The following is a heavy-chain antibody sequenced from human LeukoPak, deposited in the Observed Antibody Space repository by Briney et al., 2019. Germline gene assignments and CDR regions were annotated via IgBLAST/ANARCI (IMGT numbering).Heavy chain of an antibody. CDR2: ISWNSGSI. D-gene: IGHD4-17*01. J-gene: IGHJ4*02. V-gene: IGHV3-9*01. Sequence: GGSLRLSCAVSGFTFDDYAMHWVRQAPGKGLEWVSGISWNSGSIGYADSVKGRFTISRDNAKNSLYLQMNSLRAEDTAAYYCARDDGHDYGDPPCWGQGTLVTVSS. CDR1: GFTFDDYA. CDR3: ARDDGHDYGDPPC.